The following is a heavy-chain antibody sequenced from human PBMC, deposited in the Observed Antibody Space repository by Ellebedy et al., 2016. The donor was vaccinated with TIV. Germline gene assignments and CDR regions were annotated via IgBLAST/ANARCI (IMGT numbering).Heavy chain of an antibody. CDR3: ARENWYNDY. CDR1: GFTFTTFW. J-gene: IGHJ4*02. CDR2: INQDGSEK. Sequence: GESLKISCAASGFTFTTFWMSWVRQAPGKGLEWVGNINQDGSEKCYGDSAKGRFTISRDNAKNSVYLQMNSLRAEDTAVYYCARENWYNDYWGQGTLVTVSS. D-gene: IGHD1/OR15-1a*01. V-gene: IGHV3-7*04.